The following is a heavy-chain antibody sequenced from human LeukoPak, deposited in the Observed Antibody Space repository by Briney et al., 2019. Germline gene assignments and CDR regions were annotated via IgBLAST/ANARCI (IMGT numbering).Heavy chain of an antibody. J-gene: IGHJ6*02. CDR1: GGSISSYY. Sequence: AETLCLTCTVSGGSISSYYWSWVRQPPGKGLEWIGYIYYSGSTNYNPSLKSRVTISVDTSKNQFSLKLSSVTAADTAVYYCARFRGHLYYYYGMDVWGQGTTVTVSS. D-gene: IGHD3-10*01. CDR2: IYYSGST. CDR3: ARFRGHLYYYYGMDV. V-gene: IGHV4-59*01.